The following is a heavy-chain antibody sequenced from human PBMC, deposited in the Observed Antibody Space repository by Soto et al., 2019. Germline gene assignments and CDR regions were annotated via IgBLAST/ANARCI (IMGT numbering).Heavy chain of an antibody. CDR3: AREMYDSSGYFAPSPS. Sequence: SETLSLTCTVSGGSISSGGYYWSWIRQHPGKGLVWIGYIYYSGSSYYNPSLKSRVTISVDTSKNQFSLKLSSVTAADTAVYYCAREMYDSSGYFAPSPSWGQGTLVTVSS. CDR1: GGSISSGGYY. V-gene: IGHV4-31*03. CDR2: IYYSGSS. J-gene: IGHJ5*02. D-gene: IGHD3-22*01.